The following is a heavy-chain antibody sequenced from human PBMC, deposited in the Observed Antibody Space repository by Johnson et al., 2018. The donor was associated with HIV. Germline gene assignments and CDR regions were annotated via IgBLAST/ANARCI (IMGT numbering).Heavy chain of an antibody. CDR3: AKDRGVVRPDAFDV. D-gene: IGHD4-23*01. CDR1: GFTFSSYA. CDR2: ISAGGGPT. V-gene: IGHV3-23*04. J-gene: IGHJ3*01. Sequence: VQLVESGGGVVQPGRSLRLSCAASGFTFSSYAMSWVRQAPGKGLEWVSGISAGGGPTYYGDSVKGRFTVSRDNSKNTLYLQMNSLRAEDTAVYYCAKDRGVVRPDAFDVWGQGTTVSVSS.